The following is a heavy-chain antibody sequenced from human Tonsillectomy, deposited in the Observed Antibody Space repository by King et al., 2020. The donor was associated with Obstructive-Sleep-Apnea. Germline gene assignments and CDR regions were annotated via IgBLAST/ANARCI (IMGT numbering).Heavy chain of an antibody. Sequence: VQLVESGGGVVQPGRSLRLSCAASGFTFSSYGMHWVRQAPGKGLEWVAMISYDGSHKYYADSVKGRFTISRDNSKITLFLQMNSLRAEDMAVYYCAKGVRVGGTIDYWGQGALVTVSS. D-gene: IGHD1-26*01. CDR2: ISYDGSHK. J-gene: IGHJ4*02. CDR3: AKGVRVGGTIDY. V-gene: IGHV3-30*18. CDR1: GFTFSSYG.